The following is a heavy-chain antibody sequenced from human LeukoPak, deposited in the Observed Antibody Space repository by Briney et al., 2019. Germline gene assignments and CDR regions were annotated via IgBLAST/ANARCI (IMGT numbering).Heavy chain of an antibody. Sequence: GASVKVSCKASGSTFTCYYMHWVRQAPGQGLEWMGRINPNSGGTNYAQEFQGRVTMTRDTSISTAYMELSRLRSDDTAVYYCARELAARLGSDYWGQGTLVTVSS. CDR3: ARELAARLGSDY. CDR1: GSTFTCYY. D-gene: IGHD6-6*01. V-gene: IGHV1-2*06. J-gene: IGHJ4*02. CDR2: INPNSGGT.